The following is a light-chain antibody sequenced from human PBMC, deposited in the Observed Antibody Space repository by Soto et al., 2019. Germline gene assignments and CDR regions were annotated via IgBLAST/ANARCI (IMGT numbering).Light chain of an antibody. CDR2: DAS. CDR1: QSISSSY. J-gene: IGKJ4*01. CDR3: QQYGSSLT. Sequence: VWPQSPASLTLSTGERATLSCGASQSISSSYSAWYQQKPGLAPRLLNYDASSRTTGTPDRFSGSGSGTDITLTSSRLAPEYVTVYYCQQYGSSLTFGRGTKVDIK. V-gene: IGKV3D-20*01.